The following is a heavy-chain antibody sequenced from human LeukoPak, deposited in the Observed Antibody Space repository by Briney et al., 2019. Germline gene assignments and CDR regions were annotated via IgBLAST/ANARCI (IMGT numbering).Heavy chain of an antibody. CDR3: ARDSGNYRGMDY. J-gene: IGHJ4*02. CDR1: GGSISSSSYY. Sequence: PSETLSLTCTVSGGSISSSSYYWSWIRQPAGKGLEWIGRIYTSETTDYNPSLKSRVTLSLDTSKNQFSLRLSSVTAADTAMYYCARDSGNYRGMDYWGQGTLVTVSS. D-gene: IGHD1-26*01. V-gene: IGHV4-61*02. CDR2: IYTSETT.